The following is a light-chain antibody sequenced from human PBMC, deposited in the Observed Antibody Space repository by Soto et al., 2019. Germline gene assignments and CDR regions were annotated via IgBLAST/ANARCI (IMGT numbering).Light chain of an antibody. V-gene: IGKV3-15*01. J-gene: IGKJ2*02. CDR3: QEYTNWPPSWT. CDR2: GAS. Sequence: EMVMTQSPATLSVSPGERATLSCRASQGVSSNLAWYQQKPGQAPRLLIYGASTRATGIPARFSGSGSGTEFTLTISSLQSEDFAVYFCQEYTNWPPSWTFGRGTTLEIK. CDR1: QGVSSN.